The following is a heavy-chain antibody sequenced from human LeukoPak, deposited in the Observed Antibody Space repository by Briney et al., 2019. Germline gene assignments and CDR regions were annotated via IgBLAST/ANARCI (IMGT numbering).Heavy chain of an antibody. V-gene: IGHV1-8*01. CDR1: GYTFTSYD. D-gene: IGHD3-3*01. CDR3: ARNLITILGVVIQAFAY. CDR2: MNPNSGNT. Sequence: GASVKVSCKASGYTFTSYDINWVRQATGQGLEWMGWMNPNSGNTGYAQKFQGRVTTTRNTSISTAYMELSSLRSEDTAVYYCARNLITILGVVIQAFAYWGQGTLVTVSS. J-gene: IGHJ4*02.